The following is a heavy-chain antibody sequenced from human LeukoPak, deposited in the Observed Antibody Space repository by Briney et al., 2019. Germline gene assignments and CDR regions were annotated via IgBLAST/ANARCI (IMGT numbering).Heavy chain of an antibody. Sequence: GGSLRLPCAASGFTFSSYEMNWVRQAPGKGLEWVSSISSSSSYIYYADSVEGRFTISRDNAKNSLYLQMNSLRAEDTAVYYCASAFVEMATITDAFDIWGQGTMVTVSS. CDR2: ISSSSSYI. J-gene: IGHJ3*02. V-gene: IGHV3-21*01. CDR3: ASAFVEMATITDAFDI. CDR1: GFTFSSYE. D-gene: IGHD5-24*01.